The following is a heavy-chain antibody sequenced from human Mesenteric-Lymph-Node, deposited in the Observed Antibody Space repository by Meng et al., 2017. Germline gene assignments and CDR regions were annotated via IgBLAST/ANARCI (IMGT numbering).Heavy chain of an antibody. Sequence: SETLSLTCTVSGGSKNNYYWSWVRQPPGKGLEWIAYMFYGGSTNYTPYRRSRNTISVDTSKNQFSLKLSSVTAADTAVYYCARTMIVVVRAVGPQFDYWGQGTLVTVSS. CDR3: ARTMIVVVRAVGPQFDY. CDR2: MFYGGST. J-gene: IGHJ4*02. CDR1: GGSKNNYY. D-gene: IGHD3-22*01. V-gene: IGHV4-59*08.